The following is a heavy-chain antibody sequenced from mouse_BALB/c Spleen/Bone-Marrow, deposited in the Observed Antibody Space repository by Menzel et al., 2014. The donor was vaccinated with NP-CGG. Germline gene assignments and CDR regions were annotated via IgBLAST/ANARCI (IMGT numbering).Heavy chain of an antibody. CDR1: GYSFTGYF. CDR2: INPYNGDT. V-gene: IGHV1-20*02. Sequence: EVQLQQSGPVLVKPGASVKISCKASGYSFTGYFMNWVMQSHGKSLEWIGRINPYNGDTFYNQKFKGKATLTVDKSSSTAHMELRSLASEDSAVYYCARSGYYGSSYFDYWGQGTTLTVSS. J-gene: IGHJ2*01. CDR3: ARSGYYGSSYFDY. D-gene: IGHD1-1*01.